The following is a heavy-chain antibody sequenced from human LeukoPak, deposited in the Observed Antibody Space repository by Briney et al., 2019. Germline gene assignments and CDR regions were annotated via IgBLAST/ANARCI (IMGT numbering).Heavy chain of an antibody. CDR2: IKSKSDGGTA. CDR1: GFTFSDAW. Sequence: GGSLRLSCAASGFTFSDAWMSWARQAPGKGLEWVGHIKSKSDGGTADYTAPVKGRFTISRDDSKNTLFLQINSLKIEDTALYFCGSGHGGVWGQGTLVTVSS. J-gene: IGHJ4*02. CDR3: GSGHGGV. V-gene: IGHV3-15*01. D-gene: IGHD2-8*02.